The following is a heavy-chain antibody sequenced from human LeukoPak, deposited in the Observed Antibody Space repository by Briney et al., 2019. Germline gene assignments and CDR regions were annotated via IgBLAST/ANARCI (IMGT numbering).Heavy chain of an antibody. CDR3: ARDRTFGGVIAAQHDY. Sequence: GSSVKVSCKASGGTFSSYAISWVRQAPGQGLGWMGRIIPIFGIANYAQKFQGRVTITADKSTSTAYMELSSLRSEDTAVYYCARDRTFGGVIAAQHDYWGQGTLVTVSS. CDR1: GGTFSSYA. V-gene: IGHV1-69*04. D-gene: IGHD3-16*02. J-gene: IGHJ4*02. CDR2: IIPIFGIA.